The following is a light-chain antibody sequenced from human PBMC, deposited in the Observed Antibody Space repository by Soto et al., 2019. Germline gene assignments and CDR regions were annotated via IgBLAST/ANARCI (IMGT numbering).Light chain of an antibody. CDR2: NIR. V-gene: IGLV2-14*03. Sequence: QSALTQPASVSGSPGQSITISCDGETFKYVSWYQQHPDKALKLIIYNIRGPPSGVSSHFSGSQSGNTASLAISGLRAEVEADYFYIAYLDSDAVIFGRGTKVTVL. CDR1: DGETFKY. CDR3: IAYLDSDAVI. J-gene: IGLJ2*01.